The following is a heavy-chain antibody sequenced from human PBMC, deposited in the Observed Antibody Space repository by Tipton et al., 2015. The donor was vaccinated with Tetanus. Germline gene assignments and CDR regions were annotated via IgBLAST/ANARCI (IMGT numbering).Heavy chain of an antibody. D-gene: IGHD3-3*01. V-gene: IGHV4-31*03. J-gene: IGHJ4*02. CDR2: IYYSGTT. CDR3: ARANFDSSKKGPFDS. Sequence: TLSLTCNVSGGSISGSGYFWNWIRQFPGRGLEWIGYIYYSGTTHFNPSLKSRLVMSVDVSKNQFSLNLTSVTAADTAVYYCARANFDSSKKGPFDSWGQGIPVIVSA. CDR1: GGSISGSGYF.